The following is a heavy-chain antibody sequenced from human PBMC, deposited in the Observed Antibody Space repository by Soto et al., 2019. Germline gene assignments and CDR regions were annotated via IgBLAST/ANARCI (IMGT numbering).Heavy chain of an antibody. J-gene: IGHJ4*02. Sequence: ASVKVSCKVSGYTLTELSMHWVRQAPGKGLECMGGFDPEDGETIYAQKFQGRVTMTEXPXXDXXXMXLXXLRXAXTAVYYCATDRVTGKYYFDYWGQGTLVTVSS. CDR1: GYTLTELS. D-gene: IGHD2-21*02. CDR3: ATDRVTGKYYFDY. CDR2: FDPEDGET. V-gene: IGHV1-24*01.